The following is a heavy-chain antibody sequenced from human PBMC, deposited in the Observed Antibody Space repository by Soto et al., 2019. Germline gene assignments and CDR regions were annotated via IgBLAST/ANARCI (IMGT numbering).Heavy chain of an antibody. J-gene: IGHJ4*02. CDR2: VYHTGRT. D-gene: IGHD6-13*01. V-gene: IGHV4-61*01. Sequence: PSETLSLTCTVSGGSFKSGSYSWSWIRQPPGKGLEWIGYVYHTGRTSYNPSLKSRVSISMDTSKNQFSLNLDSVTAADTAVYYCARLTGYSSSWYFPWVPSTQVHFDYWGQGTLAT. CDR3: ARLTGYSSSWYFPWVPSTQVHFDY. CDR1: GGSFKSGSYS.